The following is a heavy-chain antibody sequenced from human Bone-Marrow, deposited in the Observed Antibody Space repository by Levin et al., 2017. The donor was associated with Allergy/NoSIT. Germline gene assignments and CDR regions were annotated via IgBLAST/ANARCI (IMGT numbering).Heavy chain of an antibody. CDR1: SLTTNEMG. J-gene: IGHJ5*02. CDR2: ISWDDDDQ. V-gene: IGHV2-5*02. Sequence: SLTTNEMGVAWIRQPPGKALEWLALISWDDDDQRYSPSLKNRLTITKDTSKNQVVLSLTNVDPLDTATYYCVHKEGTTGWFDPWGQGTLVTVSS. D-gene: IGHD1-14*01. CDR3: VHKEGTTGWFDP.